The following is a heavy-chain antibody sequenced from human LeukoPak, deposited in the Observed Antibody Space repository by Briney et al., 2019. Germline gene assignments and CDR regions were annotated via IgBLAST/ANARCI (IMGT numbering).Heavy chain of an antibody. D-gene: IGHD6-19*01. CDR3: ARQTYSSGWSPFDY. CDR2: IYYSGST. CDR1: GGSFSSGGSF. J-gene: IGHJ4*02. V-gene: IGHV4-61*08. Sequence: SETLSLTCTVSGGSFSSGGSFWTWIRQPPGKGLEWIGYIYYSGSTNYNPSLTSRVTISVDTSKNQFSLKLSSVTAADTAVYYCARQTYSSGWSPFDYWGQGTLVTVSS.